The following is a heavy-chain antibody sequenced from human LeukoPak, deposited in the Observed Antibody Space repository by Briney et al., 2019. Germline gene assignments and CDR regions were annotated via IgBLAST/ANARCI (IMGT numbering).Heavy chain of an antibody. CDR2: IYYSGST. V-gene: IGHV4-39*07. CDR3: AGGYSSSWYNPLDY. J-gene: IGHJ4*02. D-gene: IGHD6-13*01. Sequence: SETLSLTCTVSGGSISSSSYYWGWIRQPPGKGLEWIGSIYYSGSTNYNPSLKSRVTISVDTSKNQFSLKLSSVTAADTAVYYCAGGYSSSWYNPLDYWGQGTLVTVSS. CDR1: GGSISSSSYY.